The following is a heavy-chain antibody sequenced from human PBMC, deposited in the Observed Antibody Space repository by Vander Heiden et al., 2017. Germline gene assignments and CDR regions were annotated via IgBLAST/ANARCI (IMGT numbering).Heavy chain of an antibody. CDR1: RFTCSRYS. V-gene: IGHV3-48*01. CDR2: ISSSSTTI. Sequence: EVQLVESGGGLVQPGGSLRLSCAASRFTCSRYSMNWVRQAPGKGLEWISYISSSSTTIYYADSVKGRFTISRDNAKNSLYLQMNSLRAEDTAVYYCAREGGSDYFDYWGQGTLVTVSS. CDR3: AREGGSDYFDY. D-gene: IGHD1-26*01. J-gene: IGHJ4*02.